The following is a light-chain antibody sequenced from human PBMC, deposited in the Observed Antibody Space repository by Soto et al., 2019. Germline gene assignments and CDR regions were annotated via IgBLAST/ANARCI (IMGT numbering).Light chain of an antibody. J-gene: IGKJ4*02. CDR1: QSVSSY. V-gene: IGKV3-11*01. Sequence: IVLTQSPATLSLSPWERATLSCRASQSVSSYLAWYQQKAGQAPRPLIYDASNRAPGIPARFSGSGSGTDFTLTISSLEPEDFAVYYCQQRSSWPFTFGGGTKVDIK. CDR2: DAS. CDR3: QQRSSWPFT.